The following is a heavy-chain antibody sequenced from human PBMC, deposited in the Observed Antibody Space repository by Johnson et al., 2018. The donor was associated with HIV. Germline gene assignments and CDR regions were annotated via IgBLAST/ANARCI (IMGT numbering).Heavy chain of an antibody. V-gene: IGHV3-30-3*01. Sequence: QVQLVESGGGVVQPGRSLRLSCAASGFTFSSNAMHWVRQAPGKGLERVVVISYDGNNKHYADSVKGRFSISRDNSKNSLYLQMNSLRAEDTAVYYCARYSSSSRDTFDIWGQGTMVTVSS. CDR3: ARYSSSSRDTFDI. D-gene: IGHD6-13*01. CDR1: GFTFSSNA. J-gene: IGHJ3*02. CDR2: ISYDGNNK.